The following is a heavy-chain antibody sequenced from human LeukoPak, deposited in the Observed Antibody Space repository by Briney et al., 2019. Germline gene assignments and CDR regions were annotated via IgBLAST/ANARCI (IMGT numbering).Heavy chain of an antibody. V-gene: IGHV1-8*02. J-gene: IGHJ1*01. Sequence: ASVKVSCKASGYTFTGYYMHWVRQAPGQGLEWMGWMNPNSGNTGYAQKFQGRVTMTRNTSISTAYMELSSLRSEDTAVYYCARGYSSGWDFQHWGQGTLVTVSS. CDR3: ARGYSSGWDFQH. D-gene: IGHD6-19*01. CDR1: GYTFTGYY. CDR2: MNPNSGNT.